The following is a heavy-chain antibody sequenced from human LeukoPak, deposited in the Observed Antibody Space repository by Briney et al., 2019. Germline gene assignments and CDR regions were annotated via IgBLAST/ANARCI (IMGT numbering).Heavy chain of an antibody. D-gene: IGHD1-26*01. V-gene: IGHV4-59*01. CDR2: IYYRGST. CDR3: ARVKPLVGAAYYYAMDV. CDR1: GGSISSYY. J-gene: IGHJ6*02. Sequence: SETLSLTCTVSGGSISSYYWNWIRQPPGKGLEWIVYIYYRGSTNYNPSLKSRVTISVDTSKNQFSLKLSSVTAADTAVYYCARVKPLVGAAYYYAMDVWGPGTTVTVSS.